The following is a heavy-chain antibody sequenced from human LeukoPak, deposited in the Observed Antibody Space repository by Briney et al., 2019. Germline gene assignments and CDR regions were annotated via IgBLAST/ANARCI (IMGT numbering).Heavy chain of an antibody. CDR2: IIVGSGAT. D-gene: IGHD3-16*01. J-gene: IGHJ4*02. V-gene: IGHV1-58*01. CDR1: GFTSTNFA. Sequence: SVKVSCKASGFTSTNFAVQWVRQARGQRLEWIGWIIVGSGATKCAQDFQERATITRDLSTSTLYMELRSLTSEDTAVYYCAADLSNPRMGASYLDSWGQGTLVTVSS. CDR3: AADLSNPRMGASYLDS.